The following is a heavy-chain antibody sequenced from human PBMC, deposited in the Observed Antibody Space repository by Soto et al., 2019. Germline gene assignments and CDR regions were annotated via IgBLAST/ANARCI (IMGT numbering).Heavy chain of an antibody. CDR1: GGSISSYY. V-gene: IGHV4-59*01. D-gene: IGHD6-19*01. CDR2: IYYSGST. CDR3: ARASEQWPKFDY. J-gene: IGHJ4*02. Sequence: SETLSLTCTVSGGSISSYYWSWIRQPPGKGLEWIGYIYYSGSTNYNPSLKSRVTISVDTSKNQFSLKLSSVTAADTAVYYCARASEQWPKFDYWGQGTLVTVSS.